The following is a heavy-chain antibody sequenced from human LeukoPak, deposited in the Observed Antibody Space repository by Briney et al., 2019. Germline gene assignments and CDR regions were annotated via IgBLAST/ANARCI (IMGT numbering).Heavy chain of an antibody. CDR3: AKDGGIAAVTASSFCDY. CDR1: GFTFSIYA. CDR2: ISGSGGST. Sequence: PGGSLRLSCAASGFTFSIYAMSWVRQAPGKGLEWVSAISGSGGSTYYADSVKGRFTISRDNSKNTLYLQMSSLRAEDTAVYYCAKDGGIAAVTASSFCDYWGQGTLVTVSS. D-gene: IGHD6-13*01. J-gene: IGHJ4*02. V-gene: IGHV3-23*01.